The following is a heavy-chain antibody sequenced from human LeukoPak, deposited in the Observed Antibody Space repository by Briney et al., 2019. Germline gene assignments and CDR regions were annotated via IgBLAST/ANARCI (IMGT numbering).Heavy chain of an antibody. Sequence: SVKVSCKASGGTFSSYAISWVRQAPGQGLEWMGGIIPIFGTANYAQKFQGRVTITADKSTSTAYMELSSLRSEDTAVYYCARCRSSTSCYFLDYWGQGTLVTVSS. D-gene: IGHD2-2*01. CDR3: ARCRSSTSCYFLDY. V-gene: IGHV1-69*06. J-gene: IGHJ4*02. CDR1: GGTFSSYA. CDR2: IIPIFGTA.